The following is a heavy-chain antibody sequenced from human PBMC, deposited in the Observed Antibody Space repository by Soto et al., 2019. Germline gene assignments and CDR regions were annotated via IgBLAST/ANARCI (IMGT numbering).Heavy chain of an antibody. CDR3: TIDSSDYSYGMDV. D-gene: IGHD6-25*01. Sequence: SETLSLTCAVSGGSISSSNWLGWVRQPPGKGLEWIGEIYHSGSTNYNPSLKSRVTISVDKSKNQFSLKLSSVTAADTAVYYCTIDSSDYSYGMDVWCPGTTVTVFS. J-gene: IGHJ6*02. CDR2: IYHSGST. CDR1: GGSISSSNW. V-gene: IGHV4-4*02.